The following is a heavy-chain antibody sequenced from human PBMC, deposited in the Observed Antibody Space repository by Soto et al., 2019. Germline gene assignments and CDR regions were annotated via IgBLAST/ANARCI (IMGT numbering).Heavy chain of an antibody. CDR1: GFTFSNAW. CDR2: IKSKTDGGTT. J-gene: IGHJ4*02. Sequence: AGGSLRLSCAASGFTFSNAWMSWVRQAPGKGLEWVGRIKSKTDGGTTDYAAPVKGRFTISRDDSKNTLYLQMNSLKTEDTAVYYCTIPLYYYDSSGSDYWGQGTLVTVSS. V-gene: IGHV3-15*01. CDR3: TIPLYYYDSSGSDY. D-gene: IGHD3-22*01.